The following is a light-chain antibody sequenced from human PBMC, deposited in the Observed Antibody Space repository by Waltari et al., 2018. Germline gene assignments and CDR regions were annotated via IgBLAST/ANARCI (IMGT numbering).Light chain of an antibody. CDR2: VNSDGSH. V-gene: IGLV4-69*01. CDR1: SGYSSNI. Sequence: QLVLTQSPSASASLGASVKLTCTLSSGYSSNIIAWHHQQPQKGPRYLMKVNSDGSHSKGDELPDRFSGSSSGAERYLTISSLQSEDEADYYCQTGGHGTWVFGGGTKLTVL. CDR3: QTGGHGTWV. J-gene: IGLJ3*02.